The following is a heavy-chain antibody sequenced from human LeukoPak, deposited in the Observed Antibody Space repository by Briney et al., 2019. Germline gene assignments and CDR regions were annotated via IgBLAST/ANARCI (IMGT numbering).Heavy chain of an antibody. V-gene: IGHV1-8*02. J-gene: IGHJ5*02. CDR2: ISAYSGNT. D-gene: IGHD6-13*01. Sequence: ASVKVSCKASGYTFTSYGISWVRQAPGQGLEWMGWISAYSGNTGYAQKFQGRVTITSSTSTSTAFMELGSLTSEDTAVYYCARGGASAAARRFDPWGQGTLVTVSS. CDR1: GYTFTSYG. CDR3: ARGGASAAARRFDP.